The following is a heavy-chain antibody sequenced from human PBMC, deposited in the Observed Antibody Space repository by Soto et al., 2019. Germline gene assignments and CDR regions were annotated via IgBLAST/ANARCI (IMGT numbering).Heavy chain of an antibody. Sequence: QVQLVQSGAEVKKPGSSVKVSCKASGGTFSRHVISWVRQAPGQGLEWMGGIIPIYHTASYAQDFQDRVTITADESMSTAYMELSSLRSEDAAVYYCARGRADTSWYTDLDHWGQGTLVTVSS. D-gene: IGHD6-13*01. CDR2: IIPIYHTA. CDR1: GGTFSRHV. V-gene: IGHV1-69*12. J-gene: IGHJ4*02. CDR3: ARGRADTSWYTDLDH.